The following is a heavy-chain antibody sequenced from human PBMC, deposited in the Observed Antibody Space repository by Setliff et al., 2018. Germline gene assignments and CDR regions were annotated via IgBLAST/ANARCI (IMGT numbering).Heavy chain of an antibody. CDR1: GGSISSAPYY. D-gene: IGHD3-3*01. CDR3: ARVTGFLYIDV. Sequence: LSLTCTVSGGSISSAPYYWSWIRQPAGKGPEWIGHIYTSWSSNYNPSLKSRVTMSIDTSKNQFSLNLSSVTAADTAVYYCARVTGFLYIDVWGKGTTVTVSS. V-gene: IGHV4-61*09. CDR2: IYTSWSS. J-gene: IGHJ6*03.